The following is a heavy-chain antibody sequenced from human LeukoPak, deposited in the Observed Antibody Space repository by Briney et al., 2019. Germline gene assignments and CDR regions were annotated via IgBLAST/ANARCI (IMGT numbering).Heavy chain of an antibody. CDR2: IYSSGSA. CDR1: GGSISSGSYY. V-gene: IGHV4-61*02. J-gene: IGHJ5*02. D-gene: IGHD6-13*01. Sequence: PSETLSLTCTVSGGSISSGSYYWSWIRQPAGKGLEWIGRIYSSGSADYYSSLKSRVTISVDTSKNQFSLKLSSVTAADTAVYYCAREGAAGGQRVSWFDPWGQGTLVTVSS. CDR3: AREGAAGGQRVSWFDP.